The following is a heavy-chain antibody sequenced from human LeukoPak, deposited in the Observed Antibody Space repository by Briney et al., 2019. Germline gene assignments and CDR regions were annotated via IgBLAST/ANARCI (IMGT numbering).Heavy chain of an antibody. D-gene: IGHD6-19*01. CDR2: ISGSGSDI. J-gene: IGHJ3*02. V-gene: IGHV3-11*04. CDR1: GFSISDSY. CDR3: AREGDLSSGWAFDI. Sequence: GGSLRLSCVVSGFSISDSYMTWIRQTPGKGLEWLAYISGSGSDIYFADSVKGRFTISRDNAKNSLYLQMNSLRAEDTAVYYCAREGDLSSGWAFDIWGQGTMVTVSS.